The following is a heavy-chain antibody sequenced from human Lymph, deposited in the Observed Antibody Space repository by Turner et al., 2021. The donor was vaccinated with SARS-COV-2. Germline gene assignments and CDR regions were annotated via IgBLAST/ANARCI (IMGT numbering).Heavy chain of an antibody. Sequence: QVQLVPSGAEVKKPGSSVKVSCKASGGTFSSYAISWVRQAPGQGLEWMGEIIPIVGTANYAQKFQGRVTITADASTSTAHMELSSLRSEDTAVYYCARGSRDCSSTSCYPFFDYWGQGTLVTVSS. V-gene: IGHV1-69*01. J-gene: IGHJ4*02. CDR1: GGTFSSYA. CDR3: ARGSRDCSSTSCYPFFDY. CDR2: IIPIVGTA. D-gene: IGHD2-2*01.